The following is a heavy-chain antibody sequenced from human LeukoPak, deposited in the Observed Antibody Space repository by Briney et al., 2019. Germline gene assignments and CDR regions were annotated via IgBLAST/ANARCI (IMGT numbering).Heavy chain of an antibody. J-gene: IGHJ5*02. CDR3: ARHRYYYDSSGYYYQP. CDR1: GASISSYY. CDR2: IYYSGST. V-gene: IGHV4-59*01. Sequence: PSETLSLTCTVSGASISSYYWSWIRQPPGKGLEWIGYIYYSGSTNYNSSLKSRVTISADTSKNQFSLRLSSVTAADTAVYYCARHRYYYDSSGYYYQPWGQGTLVTVSS. D-gene: IGHD3-22*01.